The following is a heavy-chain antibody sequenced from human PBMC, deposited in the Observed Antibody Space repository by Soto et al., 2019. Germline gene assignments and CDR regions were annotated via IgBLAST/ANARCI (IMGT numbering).Heavy chain of an antibody. CDR3: ARSVAGHFDY. Sequence: EVQLVESGGGLVQPGGSLRLSCAASGFTFNIYSMNWVRQAPGKGLEWVSYITSDTATIHYADSVRGRFTISRDNAKNSLYLQTNSLRDEDTAAYYCARSVAGHFDYWGQGTLVAVSS. CDR2: ITSDTATI. D-gene: IGHD6-19*01. V-gene: IGHV3-48*02. J-gene: IGHJ4*02. CDR1: GFTFNIYS.